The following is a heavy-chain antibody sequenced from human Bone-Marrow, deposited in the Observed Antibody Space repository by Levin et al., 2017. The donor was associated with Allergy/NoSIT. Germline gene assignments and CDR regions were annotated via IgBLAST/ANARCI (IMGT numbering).Heavy chain of an antibody. CDR1: GGSISSYY. V-gene: IGHV4-59*01. CDR3: ARGTTVTTYFDY. CDR2: IYYSGST. D-gene: IGHD4-17*01. Sequence: SQTLSLTCTVSGGSISSYYWSWIRQPPGKGLEWIGYIYYSGSTNYNPSLKSRVTISVDTSKNQFSLKLSSVTAADTAVYYCARGTTVTTYFDYWGQGTLVTVSS. J-gene: IGHJ4*02.